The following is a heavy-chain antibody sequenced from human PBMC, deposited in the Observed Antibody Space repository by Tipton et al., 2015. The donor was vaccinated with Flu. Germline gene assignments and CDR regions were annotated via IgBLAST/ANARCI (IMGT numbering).Heavy chain of an antibody. CDR1: GFTFSSYG. CDR3: AKNLVVVTKDWYFDL. D-gene: IGHD2-21*02. Sequence: SGFTFSSYGMHWVRQAPGKGLEWVAVIWYDGSNKYYADSVKGRFTISRDNSKNTLYLQMNSLRAEDTAVYYCAKNLVVVTKDWYFDLWGRGTLVTVSS. J-gene: IGHJ2*01. CDR2: IWYDGSNK. V-gene: IGHV3-33*06.